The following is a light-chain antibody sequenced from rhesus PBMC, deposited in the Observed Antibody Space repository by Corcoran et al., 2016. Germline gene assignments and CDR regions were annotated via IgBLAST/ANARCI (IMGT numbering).Light chain of an antibody. V-gene: IGKV2S2*01. J-gene: IGKJ1*01. CDR2: KVT. CDR1: QSLLHSNGNTY. CDR3: MQSTKDPRT. Sequence: DIVMTQTPLSLPVTPGEPASISCRSSQSLLHSNGNTYLDWYLQKQGQSPRLLIYKVTNRESGVPERISGSGSGTDVTLKISRVEPEDVGIYYCMQSTKDPRTFGQGTKVEIK.